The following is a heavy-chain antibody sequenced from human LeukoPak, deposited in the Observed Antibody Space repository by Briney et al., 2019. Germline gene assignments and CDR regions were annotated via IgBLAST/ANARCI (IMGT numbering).Heavy chain of an antibody. CDR1: GFSFFTYS. CDR2: ISSASTYI. J-gene: IGHJ4*02. D-gene: IGHD5-18*01. CDR3: ARLVWDTTMADGDIDS. Sequence: PGGSLRLSCAASGFSFFTYSMNRVRQAPGKGLEWVSSISSASTYIYYADSVKGRFTISRDNAKNSLYLQMNSLRAEDTAMYYCARLVWDTTMADGDIDSWGQGTLLIVSS. V-gene: IGHV3-21*01.